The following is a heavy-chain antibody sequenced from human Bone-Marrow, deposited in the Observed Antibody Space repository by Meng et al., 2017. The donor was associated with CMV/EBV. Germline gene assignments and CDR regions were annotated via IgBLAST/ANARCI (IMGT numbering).Heavy chain of an antibody. Sequence: SVKISCKASGGTFSSYAISWVRQAPGQGLEWMGGIIPIFGTANYAQKFQGRVTITTDESTSTAYMELSSLRSEDTAVYYCASGAQLVPDVWGQGTTVTVSS. CDR3: ASGAQLVPDV. CDR2: IIPIFGTA. V-gene: IGHV1-69*05. D-gene: IGHD6-6*01. J-gene: IGHJ6*02. CDR1: GGTFSSYA.